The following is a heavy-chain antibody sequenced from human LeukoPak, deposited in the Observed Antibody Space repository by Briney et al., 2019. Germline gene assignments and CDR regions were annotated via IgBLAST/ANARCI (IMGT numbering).Heavy chain of an antibody. CDR2: IKEDGSEK. CDR3: ARDYRGAFDI. Sequence: GGSLRLSCAASGFTFSDYWMSWVRQAPGKGLEWVASIKEDGSEKSNVDSVKGRFTISRDNAKNSLYLQMNSLRAEDTAVYYCARDYRGAFDIWGQGTMVTVSS. CDR1: GFTFSDYW. V-gene: IGHV3-7*01. J-gene: IGHJ3*02. D-gene: IGHD2-15*01.